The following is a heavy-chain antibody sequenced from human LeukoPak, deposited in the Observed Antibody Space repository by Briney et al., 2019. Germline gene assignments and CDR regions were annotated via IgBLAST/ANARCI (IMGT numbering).Heavy chain of an antibody. J-gene: IGHJ4*02. CDR3: ARETLSSSWTYDY. Sequence: GGSLRLSCTASGFTFSIYHMNWVRQAPGKGLEWVSYISSSSTILYYADSVKGRFTISRDNAKNSLYLQMISLRAEDTAVYYCARETLSSSWTYDYWGQGTLLTVSS. CDR2: ISSSSTIL. V-gene: IGHV3-48*01. CDR1: GFTFSIYH. D-gene: IGHD6-13*01.